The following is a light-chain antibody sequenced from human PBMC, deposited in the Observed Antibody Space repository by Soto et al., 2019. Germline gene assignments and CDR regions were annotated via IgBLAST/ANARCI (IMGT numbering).Light chain of an antibody. CDR3: QQYGSSPYMYT. V-gene: IGKV3-20*01. CDR2: GAS. CDR1: QSVSSSY. J-gene: IGKJ2*01. Sequence: EIVLTQSPGTLSLSPGERATLSCRASQSVSSSYLAWYQQKPGQAPRLLIYGASSRATGIPDRFSGSGSGTDFTLTISRLEAEDFAVYYCQQYGSSPYMYTFGQGTKLEIK.